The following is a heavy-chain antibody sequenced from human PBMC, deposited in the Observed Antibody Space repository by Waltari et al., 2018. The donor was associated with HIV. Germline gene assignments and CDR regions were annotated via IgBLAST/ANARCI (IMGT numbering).Heavy chain of an antibody. CDR3: ARHVGSFYRSSSDLGFDY. CDR2: IFYSGST. V-gene: IGHV4-39*01. CDR1: GGSISSYSNC. D-gene: IGHD6-6*01. J-gene: IGHJ4*02. Sequence: QLQLKESGPGLVKPSETLPLTCTVSGGSISSYSNCWGWIRQPPGKGLEWIGSIFYSGSTYYNPSLKSRVTISVDTSKNQFSRKLSSVTAADTAVYYCARHVGSFYRSSSDLGFDYWGQGTLVTVSS.